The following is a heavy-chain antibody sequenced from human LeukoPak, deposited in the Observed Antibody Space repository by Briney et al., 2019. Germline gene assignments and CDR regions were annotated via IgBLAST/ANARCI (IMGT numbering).Heavy chain of an antibody. V-gene: IGHV3-23*01. CDR3: AKDQAGIAAASYFQH. D-gene: IGHD6-13*01. J-gene: IGHJ1*01. CDR2: IGGRGGST. CDR1: GFIFSDYG. Sequence: GGSLRLSCAASGFIFSDYGMSWVRQAPGKGLEWVSSIGGRGGSTYYADSVKGRFTISRDNSKNTLYLQMNSLRAEDTAVYYCAKDQAGIAAASYFQHWGQGTLVTVSS.